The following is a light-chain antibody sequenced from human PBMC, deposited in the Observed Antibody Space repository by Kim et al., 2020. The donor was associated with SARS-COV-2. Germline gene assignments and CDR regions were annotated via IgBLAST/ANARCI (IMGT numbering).Light chain of an antibody. Sequence: SSELTQDPAVSVALGQTVRITCQGDSLRSYYATWYQHKPGQAPLLVIYGKNNRPSGIPDRFSGSSSGNTASLTITGTQAGDEADYYCNSRDSNDNVVFGGGTQLTVL. CDR1: SLRSYY. CDR3: NSRDSNDNVV. CDR2: GKN. J-gene: IGLJ2*01. V-gene: IGLV3-19*01.